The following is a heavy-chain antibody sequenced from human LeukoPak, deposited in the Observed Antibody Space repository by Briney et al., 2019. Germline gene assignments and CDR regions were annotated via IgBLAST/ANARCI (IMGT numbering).Heavy chain of an antibody. CDR3: AKDRGRWPSYFDY. D-gene: IGHD2-15*01. V-gene: IGHV3-23*01. CDR1: GFTFDNYA. Sequence: PGGSLRLSCAASGFTFDNYAMTWVRQAPGKGLEWVSGISGSGGSTYYADSVKGRFTISRDNSKNTLYLQMNSLRAEDTAVYYCAKDRGRWPSYFDYWGQGTLVTVSS. J-gene: IGHJ4*02. CDR2: ISGSGGST.